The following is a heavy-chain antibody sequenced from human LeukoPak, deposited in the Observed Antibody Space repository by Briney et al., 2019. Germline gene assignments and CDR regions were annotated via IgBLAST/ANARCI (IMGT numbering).Heavy chain of an antibody. CDR3: ARVPPTYYDILTGRFDP. CDR1: GGSISSSSYY. CDR2: IYYSGST. V-gene: IGHV4-39*01. Sequence: PSETLSLTCTVSGGSISSSSYYWGWIRQPPGKGLEWIGSIYYSGSTYYNPSLKSRVTISVDTSKNQFSLKLSSVTAADTAVYYCARVPPTYYDILTGRFDPWGQGTLVTVSS. J-gene: IGHJ5*02. D-gene: IGHD3-9*01.